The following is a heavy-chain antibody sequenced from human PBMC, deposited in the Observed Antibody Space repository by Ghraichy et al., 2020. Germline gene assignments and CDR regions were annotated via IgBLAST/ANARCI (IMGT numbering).Heavy chain of an antibody. J-gene: IGHJ2*01. CDR3: ARRPIYNWNLHWYFDL. V-gene: IGHV4-38-2*01. Sequence: SENLSLTCAVSGYSISSGYYWGWIRQPPGKGLEWIGSIYHSGSTYYNPSLKSRVTISVDTSKNQFSLKLSSVTAADTAVYYCARRPIYNWNLHWYFDLWGRGTLVTVSS. CDR1: GYSISSGYY. CDR2: IYHSGST. D-gene: IGHD1-7*01.